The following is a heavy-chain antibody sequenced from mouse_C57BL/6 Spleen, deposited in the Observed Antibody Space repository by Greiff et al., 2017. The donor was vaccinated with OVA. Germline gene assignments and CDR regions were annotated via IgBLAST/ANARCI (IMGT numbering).Heavy chain of an antibody. CDR3: ARGGSSYDWYFDV. CDR2: IYPGDGDA. CDR1: GYAFSSSW. J-gene: IGHJ1*03. Sequence: QVQLQQSGPELVKPGASVKISCKASGYAFSSSWMNWVKQRPGTGLEWIGRIYPGDGDANYNGKFKGKATLTADKSSSTAYLQVSSLTSEDSAVYLCARGGSSYDWYFDVWGTGTTVTVSA. V-gene: IGHV1-82*01. D-gene: IGHD1-1*01.